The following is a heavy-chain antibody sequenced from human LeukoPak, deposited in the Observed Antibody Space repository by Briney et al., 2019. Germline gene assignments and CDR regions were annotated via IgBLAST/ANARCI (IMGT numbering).Heavy chain of an antibody. V-gene: IGHV1-18*01. D-gene: IGHD3-3*01. CDR3: AATYYDFWSGPAARY. J-gene: IGHJ4*02. CDR1: GYTFTSYG. CDR2: ISAYNGNT. Sequence: GASVKVSCKASGYTFTSYGISWVRQAPGQGLEWMGWISAYNGNTNYAQKLQGRVTMTTDTSTSTAYMELRSLRSDDTAVYYCAATYYDFWSGPAARYWGQGTLVTVSS.